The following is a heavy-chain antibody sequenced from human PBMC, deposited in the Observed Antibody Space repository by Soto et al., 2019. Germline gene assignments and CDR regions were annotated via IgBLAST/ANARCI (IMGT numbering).Heavy chain of an antibody. Sequence: QVQLQQWGAGLLKPSETLSLTCAVYGGSFSGYYWSWIRQPPGKGLEWIGEINHSGSTNYNPSLKSRVTISVDTSQNQFSLKLSSVTAADTAVYYCARGKGIDIVVVVAATLFDYWGQGTLVTVSS. D-gene: IGHD2-15*01. CDR1: GGSFSGYY. J-gene: IGHJ4*02. CDR2: INHSGST. V-gene: IGHV4-34*01. CDR3: ARGKGIDIVVVVAATLFDY.